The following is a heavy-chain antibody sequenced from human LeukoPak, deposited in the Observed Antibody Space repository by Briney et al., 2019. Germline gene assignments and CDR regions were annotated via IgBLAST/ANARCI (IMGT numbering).Heavy chain of an antibody. CDR2: ISSSSSYI. Sequence: GGSLRLSCAASGFTFSSYSMNWVRQAPGKGLEWVSSISSSSSYIYYADSVKGRFTISRDNAKNSLYLQMNSLRAEDTAVYYCARAGYYDNDAFDIWGQGTMVTVSS. CDR3: ARAGYYDNDAFDI. V-gene: IGHV3-21*01. D-gene: IGHD3-22*01. J-gene: IGHJ3*02. CDR1: GFTFSSYS.